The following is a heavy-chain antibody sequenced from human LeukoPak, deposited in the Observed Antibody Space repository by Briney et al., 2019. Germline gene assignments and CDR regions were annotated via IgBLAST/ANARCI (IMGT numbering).Heavy chain of an antibody. CDR2: KWYDGSYN. J-gene: IGHJ1*01. Sequence: GGSLRPPCAASGFPHSSYGMPRVRQYPGKRLASVPIKWYDGSYNYYADSVKGRFTIARDNYKNTLYLQMTSPLAEDTAMYYCAKDQESRKRRQDEYCQYGGQGTLVTVSS. V-gene: IGHV3-33*06. CDR1: GFPHSSYG. CDR3: AKDQESRKRRQDEYCQY.